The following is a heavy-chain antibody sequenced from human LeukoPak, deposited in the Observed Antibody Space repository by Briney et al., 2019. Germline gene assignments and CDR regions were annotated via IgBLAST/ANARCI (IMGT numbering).Heavy chain of an antibody. CDR1: GGSISSSSYY. J-gene: IGHJ4*02. D-gene: IGHD5-18*01. Sequence: PSETLSLTCTVSGGSISSSSYYWGWIRQPPGKGLEWIGSIYYSGSTYYNPSLKSRVTISVDTSKNQFSLKLSSVTAADTAVYYCARDRRYSYPYLFDYWGQGTLVTVSS. V-gene: IGHV4-39*07. CDR3: ARDRRYSYPYLFDY. CDR2: IYYSGST.